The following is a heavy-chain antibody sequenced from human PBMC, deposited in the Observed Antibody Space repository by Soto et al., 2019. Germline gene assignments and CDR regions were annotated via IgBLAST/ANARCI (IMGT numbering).Heavy chain of an antibody. D-gene: IGHD4-17*01. CDR2: IYWDDDK. CDR1: GFSLSTSGVG. Sequence: QITLKESGPTLVKPTQTLTLTCTFSGFSLSTSGVGVGWIRQPPGKALEWLALIYWDDDKRYSPSLKSRLTTTKDTSKNHVVLTMTNMDPVGTATYYCAHSAVTVTTEPFDSWGQGTLVTVSS. V-gene: IGHV2-5*02. CDR3: AHSAVTVTTEPFDS. J-gene: IGHJ4*02.